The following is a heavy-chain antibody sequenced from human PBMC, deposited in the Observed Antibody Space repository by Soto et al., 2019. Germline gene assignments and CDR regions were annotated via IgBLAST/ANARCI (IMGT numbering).Heavy chain of an antibody. CDR3: AKSLVTPSDAFDL. J-gene: IGHJ3*01. CDR1: GFTFGNYA. Sequence: GGSLRLSCAASGFTFGNYAMNWVRQAPGKGLEWISSISDPGTSTYYANSVKGRFSMSRDNSKNTLFLQMNRLRADDTAVYFCAKSLVTPSDAFDLWGRGTLVSVSS. V-gene: IGHV3-23*01. D-gene: IGHD2-21*02. CDR2: ISDPGTST.